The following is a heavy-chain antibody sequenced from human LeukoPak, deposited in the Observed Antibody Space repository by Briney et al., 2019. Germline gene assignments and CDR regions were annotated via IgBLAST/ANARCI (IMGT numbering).Heavy chain of an antibody. CDR1: GFTFDDYA. V-gene: IGHV3-9*01. CDR3: AKDRTRDGSGSYPNDAFDI. J-gene: IGHJ3*02. CDR2: ISWNSGSI. D-gene: IGHD3-10*01. Sequence: GRSLRLSCAASGFTFDDYAMHWVRQAPGKGLEWVSGISWNSGSIGHADSVKGRFTISRDNAKNSLYLQMNRLRAEDTALYYWAKDRTRDGSGSYPNDAFDIWGQGTMVTVSS.